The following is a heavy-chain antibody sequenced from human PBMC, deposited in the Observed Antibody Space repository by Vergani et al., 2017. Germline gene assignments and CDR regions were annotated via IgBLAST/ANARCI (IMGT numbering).Heavy chain of an antibody. J-gene: IGHJ4*02. CDR2: IWFDGSKT. D-gene: IGHD2-21*02. V-gene: IGHV3-30*02. Sequence: QVQLVESGGGEVQPGRSLRLSCTASGFTFRSNGMHWVRQAPGKGLEWVAFIWFDGSKTYYVDSVKGRFTISRDNSKNTLFLQMNSLRPEDTAIYYCAKMGSVVVTEAAPYFDYWGQGTLVTVSS. CDR3: AKMGSVVVTEAAPYFDY. CDR1: GFTFRSNG.